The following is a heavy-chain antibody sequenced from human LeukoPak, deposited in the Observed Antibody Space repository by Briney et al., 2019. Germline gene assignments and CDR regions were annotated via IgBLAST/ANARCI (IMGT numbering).Heavy chain of an antibody. D-gene: IGHD2-2*01. CDR2: IWYDGSNK. Sequence: GRSLRLSCAASGFTISSYGMHWVRQAPGKGLEWVAVIWYDGSNKYYADSVKGRFTISRDNSKNTLYLQMNSLRAEDTAVYYCARDGVVVVPAPGGWFDPWGQGTLVTVSS. CDR3: ARDGVVVVPAPGGWFDP. V-gene: IGHV3-33*01. CDR1: GFTISSYG. J-gene: IGHJ5*02.